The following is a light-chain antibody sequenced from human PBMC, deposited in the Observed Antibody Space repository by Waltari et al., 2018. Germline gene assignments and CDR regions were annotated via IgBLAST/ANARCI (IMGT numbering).Light chain of an antibody. CDR3: SSYAGNDNFEV. V-gene: IGLV2-8*01. Sequence: QSALTHPPPAPGHPRQSVTISSTGTRSHVGGYKPVHWYQQHPGKAPKLRIYEVSKRPSGVPDRFSGSKAGNTASLTVSGLQAEDEADYYCSSYAGNDNFEVFGGGTKLTVL. J-gene: IGLJ3*02. CDR1: RSHVGGYKP. CDR2: EVS.